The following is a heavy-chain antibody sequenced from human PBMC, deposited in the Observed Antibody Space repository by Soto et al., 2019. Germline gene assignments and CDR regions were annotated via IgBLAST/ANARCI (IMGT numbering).Heavy chain of an antibody. CDR3: AGTTSHYWYYMDV. D-gene: IGHD1-7*01. J-gene: IGHJ6*03. V-gene: IGHV6-1*01. Sequence: SQTLSLTCVISGDSVSSNSAAWNWIRQSPSRGLEWLGRTYYRTRWYYDYAVSVRSRITANPDTSKNQFSLQLTSVTPEDTAVYYCAGTTSHYWYYMDVWGKGTTVTVSS. CDR2: TYYRTRWYY. CDR1: GDSVSSNSAA.